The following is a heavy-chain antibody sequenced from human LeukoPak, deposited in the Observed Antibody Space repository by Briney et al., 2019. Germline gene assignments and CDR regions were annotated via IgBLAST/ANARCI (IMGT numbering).Heavy chain of an antibody. V-gene: IGHV3-73*01. CDR2: IRSTANGYAT. J-gene: IGHJ4*02. CDR1: GFTFSGSA. D-gene: IGHD5-18*01. CDR3: ARDSRWIQFDY. Sequence: PGGSLRLPCAASGFTFSGSALHWVRQASGKGLEWVGRIRSTANGYATAYAASVKGRFTISRDDSKNTAYLQMDSLKTEDTAVYYCARDSRWIQFDYWGQGTLVTVSS.